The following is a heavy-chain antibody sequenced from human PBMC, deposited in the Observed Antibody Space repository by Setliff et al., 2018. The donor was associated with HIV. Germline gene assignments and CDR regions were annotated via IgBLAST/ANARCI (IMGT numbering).Heavy chain of an antibody. J-gene: IGHJ2*01. CDR2: IGHSGLT. Sequence: SETLSLTCAVSGYSISSGYYWGWIRHPPGKGLECIGGIGHSGLTSYNSSLKSRVSISIDTSKNHFSLKLSSVTAADTAGYYCGTVTAGHWYFDLWGRGTLVTVSS. V-gene: IGHV4-38-2*01. D-gene: IGHD2-21*02. CDR3: GTVTAGHWYFDL. CDR1: GYSISSGYY.